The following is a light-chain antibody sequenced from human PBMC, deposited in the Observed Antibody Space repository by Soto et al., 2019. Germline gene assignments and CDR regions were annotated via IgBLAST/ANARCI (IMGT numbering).Light chain of an antibody. V-gene: IGKV1-39*01. CDR2: AAS. CDR3: HQTYANPWT. CDR1: QSISTY. J-gene: IGKJ1*01. Sequence: DIQMTQSPSSLSASVGDRVSITCRASQSISTYLNWYQQKPGMAPKVLFYAASRLQSGVPSRFSGSGSGTDFTLTISSLQPEDFATYYCHQTYANPWTFGHGTKVEIK.